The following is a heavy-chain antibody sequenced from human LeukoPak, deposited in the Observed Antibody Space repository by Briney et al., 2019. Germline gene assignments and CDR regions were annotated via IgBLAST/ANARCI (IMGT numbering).Heavy chain of an antibody. V-gene: IGHV3-7*01. CDR3: AKDVPYCRGGSCYFNWFDP. CDR2: IKQDGSEK. D-gene: IGHD2-15*01. J-gene: IGHJ5*02. Sequence: GGSLRLSCAASGFTFSSYWMSWVRQAPGKGLEWVANIKQDGSEKYYVDSVKGRFTISRDNAKNSLYLQMNSLRAEDTAMYYCAKDVPYCRGGSCYFNWFDPWGQGTLVTVSS. CDR1: GFTFSSYW.